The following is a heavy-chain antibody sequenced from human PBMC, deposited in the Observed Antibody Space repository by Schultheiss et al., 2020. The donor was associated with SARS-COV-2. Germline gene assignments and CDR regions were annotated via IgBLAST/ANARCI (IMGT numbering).Heavy chain of an antibody. V-gene: IGHV4-34*01. J-gene: IGHJ4*02. CDR1: GGSFSGYY. Sequence: SQTLSLTCAVYGGSFSGYYCSWIRQPPGKGLEWIGEINHTGSTNYNPSLKSRVTISVDTSKNQFSLKLSSVTAADTAVYYCARRRKRVSLDYWGQGTLVTVSS. CDR3: ARRRKRVSLDY. D-gene: IGHD1-1*01. CDR2: INHTGST.